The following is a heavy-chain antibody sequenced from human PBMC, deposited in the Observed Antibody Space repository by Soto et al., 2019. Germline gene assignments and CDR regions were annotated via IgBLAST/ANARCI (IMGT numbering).Heavy chain of an antibody. D-gene: IGHD4-17*01. CDR1: GFTFRGYA. CDR2: ISAAGGST. Sequence: EVQLLESGGGLVQPGGSLRLSCAASGFTFRGYAMSWVRQAPGKGPEWVSSISAAGGSTYYADSVKGRFTISRDNSRATVVLQRNSLRAEDTALYYCAKDPNGDYVGAFDIWGQGTVVTVSS. V-gene: IGHV3-23*01. CDR3: AKDPNGDYVGAFDI. J-gene: IGHJ3*02.